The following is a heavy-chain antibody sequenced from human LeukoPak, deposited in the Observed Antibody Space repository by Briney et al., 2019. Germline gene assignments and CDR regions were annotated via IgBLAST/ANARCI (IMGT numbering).Heavy chain of an antibody. CDR1: GVSFSSHG. V-gene: IGHV3-23*01. J-gene: IGHJ4*02. CDR3: AKHYDILTGSYFDY. D-gene: IGHD3-9*01. CDR2: ISGSGGST. Sequence: AGGSLRLSCVASGVSFSSHGMSWVRQAPGKGLEWVSAISGSGGSTYYADSVKGRFTISRDNSKNTLYLQMNSLRADDTAVYYCAKHYDILTGSYFDYWGQGTLVTVSS.